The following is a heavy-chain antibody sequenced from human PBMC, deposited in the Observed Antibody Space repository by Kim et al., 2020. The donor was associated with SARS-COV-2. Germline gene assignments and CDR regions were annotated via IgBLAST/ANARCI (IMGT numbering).Heavy chain of an antibody. CDR1: GYTFTSYK. V-gene: IGHV1-46*01. CDR3: ARRQKDGDHPYYFDY. Sequence: ASVKVSCKASGYTFTSYKIYWVRQAPGQGLEWVGMINPSGGSTRSPQKFQGRVTMTSDTSTSTVYMEMSGLKSEDTAMYYCARRQKDGDHPYYFDYWGQGTLVTVSS. J-gene: IGHJ4*02. CDR2: INPSGGST. D-gene: IGHD4-17*01.